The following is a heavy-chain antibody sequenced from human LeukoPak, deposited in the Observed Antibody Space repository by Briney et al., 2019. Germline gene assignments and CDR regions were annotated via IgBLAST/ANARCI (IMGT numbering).Heavy chain of an antibody. Sequence: SETLSLTCTVSGGSITSGSYYWTCIRQPAGKGLEWIGHISASGSTNYNPSLKSRVTISLDTSKKQFSLQVGFVNAADAAVYYCARGGPDSSNWYDFNYWGQGTLVTVSS. CDR3: ARGGPDSSNWYDFNY. V-gene: IGHV4-61*10. CDR2: ISASGST. D-gene: IGHD6-13*01. J-gene: IGHJ4*02. CDR1: GGSITSGSYY.